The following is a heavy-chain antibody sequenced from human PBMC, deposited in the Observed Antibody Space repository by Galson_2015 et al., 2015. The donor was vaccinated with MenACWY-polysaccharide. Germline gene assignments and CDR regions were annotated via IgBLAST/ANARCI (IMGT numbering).Heavy chain of an antibody. V-gene: IGHV3-48*01. J-gene: IGHJ4*01. Sequence: SLRLSCAASGFTFSSRGMKWVRQAPGKGLEWVSYISPRRNKINYAASVKGRFTISRDDAKNSLYLQMNSLRVEDTAVYYCARVGGPTMTTCYLDLWGHGTLITVSS. CDR3: ARVGGPTMTTCYLDL. CDR1: GFTFSSRG. D-gene: IGHD4-17*01. CDR2: ISPRRNKI.